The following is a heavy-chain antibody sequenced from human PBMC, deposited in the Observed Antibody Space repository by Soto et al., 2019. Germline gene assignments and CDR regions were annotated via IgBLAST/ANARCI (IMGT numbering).Heavy chain of an antibody. J-gene: IGHJ5*02. V-gene: IGHV3-23*01. Sequence: EVQLLESGGGLAQPGGSLTLSCVASGFTFSDYAMSWVRQAPGKGLEWVSTITGGGAYTYSADSVEGRFTISRDNSKNTLYLQMKSLRAEDMAVYYCARSSAGVFGIVIEGSNWLAPWGQGSLVTVSS. CDR3: ARSSAGVFGIVIEGSNWLAP. CDR2: ITGGGAYT. CDR1: GFTFSDYA. D-gene: IGHD3-16*02.